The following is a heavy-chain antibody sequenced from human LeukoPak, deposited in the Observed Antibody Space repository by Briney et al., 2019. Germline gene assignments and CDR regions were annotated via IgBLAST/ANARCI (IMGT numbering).Heavy chain of an antibody. J-gene: IGHJ4*02. V-gene: IGHV4-61*02. D-gene: IGHD5-18*01. Sequence: NTSQTLSLTCTVSGGSISSGSYYWSWIRQPAGKGLEWIGRIYTSGSTNYNPSLKSRVTMSVDTSKTQFSLKLSSVTAADTAVYYCARLPTRYGHFDYWGQGTLVTVSS. CDR3: ARLPTRYGHFDY. CDR2: IYTSGST. CDR1: GGSISSGSYY.